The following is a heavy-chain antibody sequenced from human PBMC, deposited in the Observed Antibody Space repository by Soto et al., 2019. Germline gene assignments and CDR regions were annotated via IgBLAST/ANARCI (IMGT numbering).Heavy chain of an antibody. CDR1: GFTFSSYW. V-gene: IGHV3-74*01. CDR3: VRGGIQDPYYYTYFGMDV. Sequence: PGGSLRLSCAASGFTFSSYWMYWVRQAPGKGLVWVSRINSDGSGTSYADSVKGRFTISRDNAKNTLYLQMNSLRAEDTAVYICVRGGIQDPYYYTYFGMDVWGQGTMGTVPS. CDR2: INSDGSGT. D-gene: IGHD5-18*01. J-gene: IGHJ6*02.